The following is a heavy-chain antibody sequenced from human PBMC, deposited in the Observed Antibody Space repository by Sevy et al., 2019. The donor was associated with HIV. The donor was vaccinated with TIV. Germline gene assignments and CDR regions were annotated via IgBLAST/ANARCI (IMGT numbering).Heavy chain of an antibody. CDR2: ISNSGANT. J-gene: IGHJ4*02. CDR3: AKEWTLLSDWYGEFDY. Sequence: GGSLRLSCAASGFTFTNYGMHWVRQAPGKGLEWVTGISNSGANTYYADSVRGRFTVSRDNSKNTVYLQLNSLRAEDTAIYYCAKEWTLLSDWYGEFDYWGQGTLVTVSS. V-gene: IGHV3-23*01. D-gene: IGHD6-19*01. CDR1: GFTFTNYG.